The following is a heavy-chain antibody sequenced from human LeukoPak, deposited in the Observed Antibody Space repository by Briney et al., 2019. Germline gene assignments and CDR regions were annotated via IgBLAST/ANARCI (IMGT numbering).Heavy chain of an antibody. V-gene: IGHV3-30*02. CDR2: IRYDGSDK. D-gene: IGHD3-22*01. CDR3: AKEQYYYDSSGYYPLFDY. Sequence: GGSLRLSCAASGFIFTDYGMHWVRQAPGKGLEWLTFIRYDGSDKYYADSVKGRFTISRDNSKNTLYLQMNSLRAEDTAVYYCAKEQYYYDSSGYYPLFDYWGQGTLVTVSS. CDR1: GFIFTDYG. J-gene: IGHJ4*02.